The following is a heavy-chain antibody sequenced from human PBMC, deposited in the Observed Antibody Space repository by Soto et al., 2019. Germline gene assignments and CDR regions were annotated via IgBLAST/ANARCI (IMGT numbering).Heavy chain of an antibody. CDR1: CFTFSNAW. CDR3: TTHDDNWNYKVYYGMDV. D-gene: IGHD1-7*01. Sequence: GSLRLSCAASCFTFSNAWMNWVRQAPGKGLEWVGRIKSKTDGGTTDYAAPVKGRFTISRDDSKNTLYLQMNSLKTEDTAVYYCTTHDDNWNYKVYYGMDVWGQGTTVTVSS. V-gene: IGHV3-15*07. CDR2: IKSKTDGGTT. J-gene: IGHJ6*02.